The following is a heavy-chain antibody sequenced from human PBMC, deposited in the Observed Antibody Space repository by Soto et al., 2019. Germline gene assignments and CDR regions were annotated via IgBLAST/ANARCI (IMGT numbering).Heavy chain of an antibody. CDR2: ISGSGGST. V-gene: IGHV3-23*01. CDR3: AKAKGKSRYYGSGSYFDY. D-gene: IGHD3-10*01. CDR1: GFTFSSYA. J-gene: IGHJ4*02. Sequence: PGGSLRLSCAASGFTFSSYAMSWVRQAPGKGLEWVSAISGSGGSTYYADSVKGRFTISRDNSKNTLYLQMNSLRAEDTAVYYCAKAKGKSRYYGSGSYFDYWGQGTLVTVSS.